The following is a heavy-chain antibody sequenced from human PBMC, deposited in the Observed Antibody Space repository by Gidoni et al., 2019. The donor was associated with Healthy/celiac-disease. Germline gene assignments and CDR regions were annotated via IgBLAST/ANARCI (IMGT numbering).Heavy chain of an antibody. CDR1: VGAFTSYT. CDR3: AASSPSAFDI. V-gene: IGHV1-69*02. J-gene: IGHJ3*02. Sequence: PASSVQVSFKSSVGAFTSYTISWVRQAHGQGLEWMGRIIRNLGIANYAQKFQGRVTITADKSTSTAYMELSSLRSEDTAVYYCAASSPSAFDIWGQGTMVTVSS. CDR2: IIRNLGIA.